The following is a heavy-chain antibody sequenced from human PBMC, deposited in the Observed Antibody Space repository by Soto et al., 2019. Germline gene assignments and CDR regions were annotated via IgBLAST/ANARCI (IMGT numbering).Heavy chain of an antibody. V-gene: IGHV4-59*08. D-gene: IGHD4-17*01. Sequence: QVQLQESGPGLVKPSETLSLTCTVSGGSISSYYWSWIRQPPGKGLEWIGYIYYSGSTSYNPSLKSRVTISVDTSKNQFSLKLSSVTAADTAAYYCARRYGDYFDYWGQGTLVTVSS. CDR1: GGSISSYY. J-gene: IGHJ4*02. CDR2: IYYSGST. CDR3: ARRYGDYFDY.